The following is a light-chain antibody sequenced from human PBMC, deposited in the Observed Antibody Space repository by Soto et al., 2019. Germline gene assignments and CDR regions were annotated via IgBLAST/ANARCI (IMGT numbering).Light chain of an antibody. J-gene: IGLJ3*02. Sequence: QSALTQPASVAGSPGQSITIACTGTSSDVGGYNYVSWYQLHPGKAPRLVIYDVSIRPPAVSDRFSGSTSVNTASLTISGLQAEDEADYYCSSYTATRTVVFGGGTKLTVL. CDR1: SSDVGGYNY. CDR2: DVS. V-gene: IGLV2-14*03. CDR3: SSYTATRTVV.